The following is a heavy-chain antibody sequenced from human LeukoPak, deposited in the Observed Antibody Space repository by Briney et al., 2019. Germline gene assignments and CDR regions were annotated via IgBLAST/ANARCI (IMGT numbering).Heavy chain of an antibody. Sequence: SETLSLTCTVSGGSISSINYYRVWIRQPPGKGLEWIGSIYHSGKTYYNPSLQSRVTMSVDTSKNQFSLKLISVTAADTAVYYCARQGTSFYFDPWGQGTLVTVSS. CDR3: ARQGTSFYFDP. D-gene: IGHD6-6*01. CDR1: GGSISSINYY. V-gene: IGHV4-39*01. J-gene: IGHJ5*02. CDR2: IYHSGKT.